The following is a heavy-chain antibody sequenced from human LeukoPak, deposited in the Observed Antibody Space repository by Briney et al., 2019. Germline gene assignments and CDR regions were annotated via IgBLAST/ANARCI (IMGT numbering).Heavy chain of an antibody. CDR1: GFTFSSNW. D-gene: IGHD3-10*01. CDR2: IKKDGSEK. V-gene: IGHV3-7*03. Sequence: PGGSLRLSCAASGFTFSSNWMTWVRQAPATRLNWVDNIKKDGSEKYHMDSVRGRFIISRDNAKNSLYLQMNSLRAEDTAVYYCASRGYYYGSGSYYNSYYFDFWGQGTLVTVSS. J-gene: IGHJ4*02. CDR3: ASRGYYYGSGSYYNSYYFDF.